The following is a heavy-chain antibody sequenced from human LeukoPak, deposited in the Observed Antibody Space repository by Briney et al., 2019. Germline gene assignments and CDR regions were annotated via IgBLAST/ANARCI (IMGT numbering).Heavy chain of an antibody. D-gene: IGHD3-10*01. CDR1: GFTFSSYG. V-gene: IGHV3-30*18. Sequence: GGSLRLSCAASGFTFSSYGMHWVRQAPGKGLEWVAVISYDGSNKYYADSVKGRFTISRDNSKNTLYLQMNSLRAEDTAVYYCAKELGGIRAFDIWGQGTMVTVSS. CDR2: ISYDGSNK. J-gene: IGHJ3*02. CDR3: AKELGGIRAFDI.